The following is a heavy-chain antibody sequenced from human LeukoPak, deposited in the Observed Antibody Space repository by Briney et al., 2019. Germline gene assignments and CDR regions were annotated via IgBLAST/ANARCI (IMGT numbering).Heavy chain of an antibody. V-gene: IGHV3-7*01. CDR3: AKAGLLWFGESWMDV. D-gene: IGHD3-10*01. CDR2: VNRDGSET. Sequence: GGSLRLFCAASGFTLSNHWMTWVRQVPGRGPEWVANVNRDGSETYYLDSVKGRFTISKDNAKNSLYLQMNSLRAEDTAVYFCAKAGLLWFGESWMDVWGQGTTVTVSS. J-gene: IGHJ6*02. CDR1: GFTLSNHW.